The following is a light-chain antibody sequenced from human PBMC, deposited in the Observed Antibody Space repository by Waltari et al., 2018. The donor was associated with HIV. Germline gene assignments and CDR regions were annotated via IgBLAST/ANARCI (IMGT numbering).Light chain of an antibody. Sequence: QSVLTQPPSASGTPGQRVTIPCSGSRSHIGSKYVYGYKQLPGPAPKLLIYRNNQRPSGFPDRFSGSKSGTSASLAISGLRSEDEADYYCAAWDDSLSGLVVFGGGTKLTVL. V-gene: IGLV1-47*01. CDR3: AAWDDSLSGLVV. CDR1: RSHIGSKY. CDR2: RNN. J-gene: IGLJ2*01.